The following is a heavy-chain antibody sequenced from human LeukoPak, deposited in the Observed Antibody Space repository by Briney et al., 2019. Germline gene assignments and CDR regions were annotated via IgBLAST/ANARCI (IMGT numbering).Heavy chain of an antibody. Sequence: SETLSLTCTVSGGSVSSGSYYWSWIRQPPGKGLEWIGSIYYSGSTYYNPSLKSRVTISVDTSKNQFSLKLSSVTAADTAVYYCARPRRYYYYGMDVWGQGTTVTVSS. V-gene: IGHV4-39*01. CDR2: IYYSGST. CDR3: ARPRRYYYYGMDV. J-gene: IGHJ6*02. CDR1: GGSVSSGSYY.